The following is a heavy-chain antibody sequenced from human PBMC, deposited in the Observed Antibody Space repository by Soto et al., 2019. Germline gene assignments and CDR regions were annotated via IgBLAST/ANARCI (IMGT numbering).Heavy chain of an antibody. CDR1: GGSFSAYY. D-gene: IGHD6-6*01. J-gene: IGHJ4*02. CDR3: ARTSRFEY. CDR2: INHSGST. Sequence: QVLLQQWGAGLLKPSETLPLTCAVYGGSFSAYYWSWIRQPPGKGLEWIGEINHSGSTNYNPSLKSRVTISVDTSKNQFSLKLSSVTAADTAVYYCARTSRFEYWGQGTLVTVSS. V-gene: IGHV4-34*01.